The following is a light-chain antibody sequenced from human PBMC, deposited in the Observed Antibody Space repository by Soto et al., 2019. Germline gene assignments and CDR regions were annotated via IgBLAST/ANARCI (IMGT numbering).Light chain of an antibody. Sequence: QSALTQPPSASVSPGQSVTISCTGTSSDVGAYKYVSWYQQYPGKAPKLMIYEVTKRPSGVPDRFSGSKSGNTASLTVSWLQAEDEADYYCTSYVGNDIWVFGGGTKLTVL. J-gene: IGLJ3*02. CDR2: EVT. CDR1: SSDVGAYKY. CDR3: TSYVGNDIWV. V-gene: IGLV2-8*01.